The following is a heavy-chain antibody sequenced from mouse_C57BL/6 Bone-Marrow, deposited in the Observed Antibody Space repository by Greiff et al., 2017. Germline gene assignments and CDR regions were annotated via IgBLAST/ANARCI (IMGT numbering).Heavy chain of an antibody. CDR3: ARQHPGYDGAMDY. D-gene: IGHD2-2*01. CDR1: EYEFPSHD. V-gene: IGHV5-2*01. J-gene: IGHJ4*01. CDR2: INSDGGST. Sequence: VQLKESGGGLVQPGESLKLSCESNEYEFPSHDMSWVRKTPEKRLELVAAINSDGGSTYYPDTMERRFIISRDNTKKTLYLQMSSLRSEDTALYYCARQHPGYDGAMDYWGQGTSVTVSS.